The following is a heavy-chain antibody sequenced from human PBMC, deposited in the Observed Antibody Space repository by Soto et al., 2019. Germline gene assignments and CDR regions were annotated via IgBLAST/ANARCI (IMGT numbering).Heavy chain of an antibody. Sequence: LRLSCVASGFTFSSFEMNWVRQAPGKGLEWISYISSGGKTTYYADSVKGRFTISRDNAKNSLYLQMSSLRAGDAAVYYCARNYIIYYDGSRAHYSWGRGXLVTVYS. CDR3: ARNYIIYYDGSRAHYS. V-gene: IGHV3-48*03. CDR1: GFTFSSFE. D-gene: IGHD3-22*01. J-gene: IGHJ5*02. CDR2: ISSGGKTT.